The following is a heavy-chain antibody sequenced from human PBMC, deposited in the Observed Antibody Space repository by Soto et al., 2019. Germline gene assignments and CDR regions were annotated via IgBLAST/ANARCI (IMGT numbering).Heavy chain of an antibody. Sequence: EVQLVESGGGLVQPGGSLRLSCAASGFTFSSYWMHWVRQAPGKGLVWVSRIKSDGSSTSYADSVKGRFTISRDNAKNTLYLQMNSLRAEDTAVYYCARDGCFDWLLSTDDAFDIWGQGTRVTVSS. CDR2: IKSDGSST. J-gene: IGHJ3*02. CDR1: GFTFSSYW. D-gene: IGHD3-9*01. CDR3: ARDGCFDWLLSTDDAFDI. V-gene: IGHV3-74*01.